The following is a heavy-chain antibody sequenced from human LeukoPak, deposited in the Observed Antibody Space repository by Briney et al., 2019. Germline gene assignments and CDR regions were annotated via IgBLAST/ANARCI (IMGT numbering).Heavy chain of an antibody. CDR1: GFTFTSYG. J-gene: IGHJ4*02. D-gene: IGHD5-24*01. Sequence: GGSLRLSCAASGFTFTSYGMHWVRQAPGKGLEWVAVIWYDGSNKYNTDSVKGRFTISRDNSKNTLYLQMNSLRTEDTAVYYCAKVAEMATTTGYFDYRGQGTLVTVYS. CDR2: IWYDGSNK. CDR3: AKVAEMATTTGYFDY. V-gene: IGHV3-33*06.